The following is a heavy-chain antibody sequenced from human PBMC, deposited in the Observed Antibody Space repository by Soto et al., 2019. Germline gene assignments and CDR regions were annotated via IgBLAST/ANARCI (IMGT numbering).Heavy chain of an antibody. CDR3: ARDPY. CDR2: VNPNTRGS. V-gene: IGHV1-2*02. CDR1: GYTFTEFF. J-gene: IGHJ4*02. Sequence: ASVKVSCKASGYTFTEFFIYWLRQAPGQGLEWMGWVNPNTRGSHSEQKFQGRVTITADKSTSTAYMELSSLRSEDTAVYYCARDPYWGQGTLVTVSS.